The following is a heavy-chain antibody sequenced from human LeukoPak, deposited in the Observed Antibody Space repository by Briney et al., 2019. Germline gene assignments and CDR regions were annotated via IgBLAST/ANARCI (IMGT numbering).Heavy chain of an antibody. Sequence: PGGSLRLSCAASGFTFSTYWMHWVRQAPGKGLVWVSRINGDGSSTSYGDSVKGRFTISRDNAKNTLYLQMNDLRVEDTAVYYCARALGDIRGQGTLVTVSS. CDR3: ARALGDI. V-gene: IGHV3-74*01. CDR1: GFTFSTYW. J-gene: IGHJ4*02. CDR2: INGDGSST.